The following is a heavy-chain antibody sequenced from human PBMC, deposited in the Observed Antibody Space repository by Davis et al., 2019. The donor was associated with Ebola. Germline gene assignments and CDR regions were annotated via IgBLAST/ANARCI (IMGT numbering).Heavy chain of an antibody. D-gene: IGHD2-15*01. J-gene: IGHJ5*02. CDR1: GGSFSGYY. Sequence: SETLSLTCAVYGGSFSGYYWSWIRQPPGKGLEWIGYIYYSGSTNYNPSLKSRVTISVDTSKNQFSLKLSSVTAADTAVYYCARNARGGSWGRFDPWGQGTLVTVSS. CDR3: ARNARGGSWGRFDP. CDR2: IYYSGST. V-gene: IGHV4-59*08.